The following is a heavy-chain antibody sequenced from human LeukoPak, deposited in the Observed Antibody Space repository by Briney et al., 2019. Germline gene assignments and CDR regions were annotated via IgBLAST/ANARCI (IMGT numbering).Heavy chain of an antibody. V-gene: IGHV3-23*01. CDR1: GFTVSSYA. Sequence: GGSLRLSCGASGFTVSSYAMSWARQAPGKGLEWVSAISGGRDNTFYADSVKGRFIISRDNSKNTLYLQMNSLRDEDTAVYYCAARGSNSGIYAWGQGTLVTVSS. J-gene: IGHJ5*02. CDR2: ISGGRDNT. D-gene: IGHD1-26*01. CDR3: AARGSNSGIYA.